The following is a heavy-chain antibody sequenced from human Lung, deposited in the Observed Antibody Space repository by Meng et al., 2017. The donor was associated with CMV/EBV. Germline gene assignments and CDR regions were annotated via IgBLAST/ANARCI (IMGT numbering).Heavy chain of an antibody. D-gene: IGHD4-23*01. CDR3: ARTGGNSNYYCGMDF. J-gene: IGHJ6*02. CDR1: GYAFISYD. Sequence: ASVXVSCKASGYAFISYDINWVRQATGQGLEWMGWMNPNSGKTGYAQKFQGRVTITKDISINTAYMVVSSLRSEDTAQYFGARTGGNSNYYCGMDFWGQGTXVTVSS. V-gene: IGHV1-8*03. CDR2: MNPNSGKT.